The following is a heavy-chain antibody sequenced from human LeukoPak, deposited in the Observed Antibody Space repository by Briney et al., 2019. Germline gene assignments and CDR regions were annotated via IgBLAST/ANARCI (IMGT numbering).Heavy chain of an antibody. CDR3: VGLRRNSDSSGYYYYYDY. D-gene: IGHD3-22*01. CDR2: INKGATHM. Sequence: AGGSLRLSCAASQFSFRRYSFNGVPQAPGQGLEWVSSINKGATHMYYADSRRGRFTVSRDDAKNSLYLQRNSLTAEDTAVYYCVGLRRNSDSSGYYYYYDYWGRGTLVTVSS. J-gene: IGHJ4*02. V-gene: IGHV3-21*01. CDR1: QFSFRRYS.